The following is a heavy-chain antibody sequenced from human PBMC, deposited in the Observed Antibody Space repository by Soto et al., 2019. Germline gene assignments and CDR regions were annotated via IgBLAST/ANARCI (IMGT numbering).Heavy chain of an antibody. D-gene: IGHD2-15*01. CDR2: ISGSGGST. CDR3: AKDLPACSGGSCYPGYNWFDP. V-gene: IGHV3-23*01. J-gene: IGHJ5*02. CDR1: GFTFSSYA. Sequence: GGSLRLSCAASGFTFSSYAMSWVRQAPGKGLEWVSAISGSGGSTYYADSVKGRFTISRDNSKNTLYLQMNSLRAEDTAVYYCAKDLPACSGGSCYPGYNWFDPWGQGTLVTVSS.